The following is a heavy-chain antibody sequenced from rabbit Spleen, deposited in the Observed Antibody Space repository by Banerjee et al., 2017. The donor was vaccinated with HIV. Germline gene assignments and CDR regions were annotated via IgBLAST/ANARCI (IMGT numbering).Heavy chain of an antibody. J-gene: IGHJ6*01. V-gene: IGHV1S45*01. CDR2: IAAGSGGTT. D-gene: IGHD4-2*01. Sequence: QEQLVETGGGLVQPGGSLKLSCKASGFTLSSYYMCWVRQAPGKGLEWIACIAAGSGGTTYYASWAKGRFTVSKTSSTTVTLQMTSLTDADTATYFCARGGYGGHIYAMGLWGPGTSSPS. CDR1: GFTLSSYY. CDR3: ARGGYGGHIYAMGL.